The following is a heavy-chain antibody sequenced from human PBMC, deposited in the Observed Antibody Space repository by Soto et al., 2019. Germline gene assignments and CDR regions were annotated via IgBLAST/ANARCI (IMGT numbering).Heavy chain of an antibody. Sequence: QVQLVQSGAEVKKPGASVKVSCKASGYTFTSYYMHWVRQAPGQGLEWMGIINPSGGSTSYAQKFQGRVTMTRHTSTSKVYMELSSLSSEYPAVYYCDRARPTGDVDCWGQGTLVTVSS. D-gene: IGHD7-27*01. V-gene: IGHV1-46*03. J-gene: IGHJ4*02. CDR3: DRARPTGDVDC. CDR2: INPSGGST. CDR1: GYTFTSYY.